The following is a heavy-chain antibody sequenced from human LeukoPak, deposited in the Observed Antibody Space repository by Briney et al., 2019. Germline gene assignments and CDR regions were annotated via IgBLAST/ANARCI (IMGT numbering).Heavy chain of an antibody. Sequence: SETLSLTCAVSGGSISSSNWWSWVRQPPGKGLEWIGEIYHSGSTNYNPSLKSRVTISVDKSKNQFSLKLSSVTAADTAVYYCARWYVAAAGYIFDYWGQGTLVTVSS. J-gene: IGHJ4*02. V-gene: IGHV4-4*02. CDR3: ARWYVAAAGYIFDY. CDR2: IYHSGST. CDR1: GGSISSSNW. D-gene: IGHD6-13*01.